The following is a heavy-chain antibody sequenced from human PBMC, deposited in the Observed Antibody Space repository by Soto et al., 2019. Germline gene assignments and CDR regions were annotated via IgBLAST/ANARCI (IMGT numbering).Heavy chain of an antibody. D-gene: IGHD3-3*01. V-gene: IGHV1-18*01. CDR2: ISAYNGNT. CDR1: CCTFTSYG. J-gene: IGHJ5*02. CDR3: ASTSQPYDFWSGYYWTNQNWFDP. Sequence: GASVKVCCKACCCTFTSYGISLFRRSTGRGREWMLLISAYNGNTNYAQKLQGRVTMTTDTSTSTAYMELRSLRSDDTAVYYCASTSQPYDFWSGYYWTNQNWFDPWGQGTLVTVSS.